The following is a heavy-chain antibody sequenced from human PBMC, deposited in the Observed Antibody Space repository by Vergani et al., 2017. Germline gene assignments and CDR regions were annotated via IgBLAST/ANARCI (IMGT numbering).Heavy chain of an antibody. Sequence: QVQLVQSGAEVKKPGASVKVSCKASGYTFTGYYMHWVRQAPGQGLEWMGRINPNSGSTNYAQKFQGRVTMTRDTSISTAYMELSRLRSDDTAVDYCARDVTNWGWEGNNXFDPWGQGTLVTVSS. CDR3: ARDVTNWGWEGNNXFDP. CDR1: GYTFTGYY. V-gene: IGHV1-2*06. CDR2: INPNSGST. J-gene: IGHJ5*02. D-gene: IGHD7-27*01.